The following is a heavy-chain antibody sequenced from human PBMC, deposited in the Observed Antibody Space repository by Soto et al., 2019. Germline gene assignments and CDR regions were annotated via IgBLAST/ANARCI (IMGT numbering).Heavy chain of an antibody. Sequence: QVHLQESGPGLVKPSETLSLTCTVSGDSISTDYWSWIRQSPGKGLEWIGFIYYGGSTNYNPSLKSRVTISVDKPKHQFSLKLSSVTAADTAVYYCAKNWNWGSLVHWGQGTLVTVSS. CDR2: IYYGGST. J-gene: IGHJ4*02. V-gene: IGHV4-59*08. CDR1: GDSISTDY. CDR3: AKNWNWGSLVH. D-gene: IGHD7-27*01.